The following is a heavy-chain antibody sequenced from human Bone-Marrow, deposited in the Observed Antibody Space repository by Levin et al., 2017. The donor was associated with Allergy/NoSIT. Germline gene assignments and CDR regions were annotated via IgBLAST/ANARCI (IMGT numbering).Heavy chain of an antibody. Sequence: SCTVSGGPISTSTYYWAWIRQPPGKGLEWIASVYYTGSTYYNPSLKSRVTISVDTSNNQFSLELRSVTAAETAVYYCASQIVRDGYNYWGQGTLVTVSS. CDR1: GGPISTSTYY. V-gene: IGHV4-39*01. CDR3: ASQIVRDGYNY. D-gene: IGHD5-24*01. CDR2: VYYTGST. J-gene: IGHJ4*02.